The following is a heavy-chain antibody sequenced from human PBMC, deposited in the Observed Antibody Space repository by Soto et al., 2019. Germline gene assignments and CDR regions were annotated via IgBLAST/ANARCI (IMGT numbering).Heavy chain of an antibody. J-gene: IGHJ4*02. CDR2: ISTTSSYI. CDR1: GFTFSSYS. CDR3: AREGSLYNDYISNCADY. Sequence: EVQLVESGGGLVKPGGSLRLSCEASGFTFSSYSMIWVRQAPGKGLEWVSSISTTSSYIYYADSVKGRFTISRDNAKNSLYLLMNSLRAEDTAVYYCAREGSLYNDYISNCADYWGRGTLVTVSS. D-gene: IGHD4-4*01. V-gene: IGHV3-21*01.